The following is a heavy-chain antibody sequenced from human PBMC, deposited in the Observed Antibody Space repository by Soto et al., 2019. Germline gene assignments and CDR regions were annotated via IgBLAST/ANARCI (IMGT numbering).Heavy chain of an antibody. D-gene: IGHD6-6*01. V-gene: IGHV1-46*04. CDR1: GYTFTSYY. J-gene: IGHJ4*02. CDR3: ARDGIAAPPDY. Sequence: QVQLVQSGAEVKKPGASVKVSCKASGYTFTSYYMHWVRQAPGQGLEWMGIINPSGGSTSYAQKLQGRVTMTRDTSTSTVYMELSSLRSEDTAVYYCARDGIAAPPDYWGQGTLVTVSS. CDR2: INPSGGST.